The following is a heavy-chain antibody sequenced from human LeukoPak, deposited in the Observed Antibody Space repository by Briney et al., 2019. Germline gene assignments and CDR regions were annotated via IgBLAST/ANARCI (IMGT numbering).Heavy chain of an antibody. V-gene: IGHV4-39*01. CDR3: ARLPYCSGGSCYCDY. D-gene: IGHD2-15*01. CDR2: IYYSGST. J-gene: IGHJ4*02. Sequence: SETLSLTCTVSGGSISSSGYYWGWIRQPPGKGLEWIGSIYYSGSTYYNPSLKSRATISVDTSKNQFSLKLSSVTAADTAVYYCARLPYCSGGSCYCDYWGQGTLVTVSS. CDR1: GGSISSSGYY.